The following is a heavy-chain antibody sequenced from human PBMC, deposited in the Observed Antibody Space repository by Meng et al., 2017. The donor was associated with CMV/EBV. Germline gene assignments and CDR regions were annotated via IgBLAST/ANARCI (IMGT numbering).Heavy chain of an antibody. CDR3: ARASFRFHYYYYGMDV. CDR2: IIPILGIA. CDR1: GGTFSSYA. Sequence: SVKVSCKASGGTFSSYAISWVRQAPGQGLEWMGGIIPILGIAKCAQKFQGRVTITADKSTSTAYMELSSLGSEDTAVYYCARASFRFHYYYYGMDVWGQGTTVTVSS. J-gene: IGHJ6*02. V-gene: IGHV1-69*10. D-gene: IGHD3-16*02.